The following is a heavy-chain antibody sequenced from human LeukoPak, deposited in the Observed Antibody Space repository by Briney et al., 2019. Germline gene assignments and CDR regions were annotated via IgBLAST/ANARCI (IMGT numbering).Heavy chain of an antibody. J-gene: IGHJ6*03. Sequence: SETLSLTCTVSGGSISSSSYYWGWIRQPPGKGLEWIGSIYYSGSTYYNPSLKSRVTISVDTSKNQFSLNLSSVTAADTAVYYCARAIAAAGTRRYYYYYYMDVWGKGTTVTVSS. CDR2: IYYSGST. CDR3: ARAIAAAGTRRYYYYYYMDV. CDR1: GGSISSSSYY. D-gene: IGHD6-13*01. V-gene: IGHV4-39*07.